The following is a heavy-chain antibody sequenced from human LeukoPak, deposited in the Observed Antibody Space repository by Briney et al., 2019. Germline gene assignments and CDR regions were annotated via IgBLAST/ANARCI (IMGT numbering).Heavy chain of an antibody. CDR3: ARANSSGWY. Sequence: GGSLRLSCAASGFTFSTYSMNWVRQAPGKGLEWVSSISSSGNSMYYADSVKGRFTISRDNAKNSLYLQMNSLRAEDTAVYYCARANSSGWYWGQGTLVTVSS. D-gene: IGHD6-19*01. CDR2: ISSSGNSM. J-gene: IGHJ4*02. V-gene: IGHV3-21*01. CDR1: GFTFSTYS.